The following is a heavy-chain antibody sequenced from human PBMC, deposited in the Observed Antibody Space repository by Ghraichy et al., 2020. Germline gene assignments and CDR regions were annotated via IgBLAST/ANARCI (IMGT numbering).Heavy chain of an antibody. CDR3: ARGENNTIFGVVGY. CDR1: GGSISSGGYY. J-gene: IGHJ4*02. Sequence: TLSLTCTVSGGSISSGGYYWSWIRQHPGKGLEWIGYIYYSGSTYYNPSLKSRVTISGDTSKNQFSLKLSSVTAADTAVYYCARGENNTIFGVVGYWGQGTLVTVSS. D-gene: IGHD3-3*01. V-gene: IGHV4-31*03. CDR2: IYYSGST.